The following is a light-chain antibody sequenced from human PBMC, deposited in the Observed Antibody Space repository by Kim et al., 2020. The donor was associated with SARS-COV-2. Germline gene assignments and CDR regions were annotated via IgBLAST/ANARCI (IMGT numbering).Light chain of an antibody. V-gene: IGKV1-5*01. Sequence: DIQMTQSPSTLSASVRDRVTITCRASQSISGWLAWYQQRPGKAPKLLIYDASSLASGVPSRFSGSGSGTEFTLTISSLQPDDFATYYCQQYNSYSSTFGQGTKLEI. J-gene: IGKJ2*01. CDR2: DAS. CDR3: QQYNSYSST. CDR1: QSISGW.